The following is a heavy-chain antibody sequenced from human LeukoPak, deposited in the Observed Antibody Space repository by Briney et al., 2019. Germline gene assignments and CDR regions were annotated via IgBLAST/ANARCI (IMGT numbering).Heavy chain of an antibody. D-gene: IGHD6-19*01. CDR2: IKQDGSAK. Sequence: GGSLRLSCAAYGLTLSRNWMNWVRQAPGKGLEWVANIKQDGSAKYYANSVKGRFTISRDDAKNSLYLEMNSLRAEDTAVYYCAGGGGWVFDFWGQGTLVTISS. CDR3: AGGGGWVFDF. J-gene: IGHJ4*02. V-gene: IGHV3-7*04. CDR1: GLTLSRNW.